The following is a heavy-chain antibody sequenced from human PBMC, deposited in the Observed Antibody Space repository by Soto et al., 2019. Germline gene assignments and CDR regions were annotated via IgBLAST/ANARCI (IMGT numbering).Heavy chain of an antibody. Sequence: APVKGSCKASGYTFTVYVIGWVIKAPGQRLEWMGWISAYNGNTNCAQKLQSTVTMNTDTYTSTAYMELRSLRSDDTAVYYCASDCGDCSGGSCYHSKNFDYWGQGTLVPVSP. CDR2: ISAYNGNT. CDR3: ASDCGDCSGGSCYHSKNFDY. J-gene: IGHJ4*02. V-gene: IGHV1-18*01. D-gene: IGHD2-15*01. CDR1: GYTFTVYV.